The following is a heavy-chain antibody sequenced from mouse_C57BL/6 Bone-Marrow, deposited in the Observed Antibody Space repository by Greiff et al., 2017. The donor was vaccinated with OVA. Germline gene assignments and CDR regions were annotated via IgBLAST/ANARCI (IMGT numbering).Heavy chain of an antibody. CDR2: IYPGDGDT. D-gene: IGHD1-1*01. J-gene: IGHJ2*01. V-gene: IGHV1-82*01. Sequence: VKLQESGPELVKPGASVKISCKASGYAFSSSWMNWVKQRPGRGLEWIGRIYPGDGDTNYNGKFKGKATLTADKSSSTAYMQLNSLTSKDSAVYFCARSGTTVVLDYWGQGTTLTVAS. CDR3: ARSGTTVVLDY. CDR1: GYAFSSSW.